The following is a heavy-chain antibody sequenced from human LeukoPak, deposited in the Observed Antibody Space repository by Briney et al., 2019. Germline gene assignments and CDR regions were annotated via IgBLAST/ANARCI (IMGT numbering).Heavy chain of an antibody. CDR1: GGSISSSNW. V-gene: IGHV4-4*02. CDR3: ARGAPKYHGFWSGYYPYFDY. CDR2: IYHSGST. Sequence: SETLSLTCAVSGGSISSSNWWSWVRQPPGKGLEWIGEIYHSGSTNYNPSLKSRVTISVDKSKNQFSLKLSSVTAADTAVYYCARGAPKYHGFWSGYYPYFDYWGQGTLVTVSS. D-gene: IGHD3-3*01. J-gene: IGHJ4*02.